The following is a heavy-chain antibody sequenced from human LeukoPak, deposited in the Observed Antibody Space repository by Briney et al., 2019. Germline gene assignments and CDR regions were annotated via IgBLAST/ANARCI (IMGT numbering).Heavy chain of an antibody. D-gene: IGHD4-23*01. J-gene: IGHJ5*02. CDR2: INHSGST. CDR1: GGSFSGYY. Sequence: SETPSLTCAVYGGSFSGYYWSWIRQPPGKGLEWIGEINHSGSTNYNPSLKSRVTISVDTSKNQFSLKLSSVTAADTAVYYCARLRWLPNWFDPWGQGTLVTVSS. V-gene: IGHV4-34*01. CDR3: ARLRWLPNWFDP.